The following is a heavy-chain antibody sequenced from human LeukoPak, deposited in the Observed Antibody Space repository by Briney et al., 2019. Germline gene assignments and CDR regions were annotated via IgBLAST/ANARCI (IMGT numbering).Heavy chain of an antibody. D-gene: IGHD2/OR15-2a*01. CDR2: IRFGGSDK. CDR1: GFSSSGYG. V-gene: IGHV3-30*02. Sequence: GGSLRLSCAASGFSSSGYGTHWVRQAPGRGLEWGAFIRFGGSDKFYGDSVRGRFTISRDNSKNTLYLQMNSLRAEDTAVYYCAKVRLYCNVSCQRYDYWGQGALVTVSS. CDR3: AKVRLYCNVSCQRYDY. J-gene: IGHJ4*02.